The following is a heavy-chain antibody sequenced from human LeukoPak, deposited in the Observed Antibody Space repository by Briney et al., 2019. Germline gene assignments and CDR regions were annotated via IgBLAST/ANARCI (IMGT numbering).Heavy chain of an antibody. CDR2: ISAGGVSLFSGSGSAT. CDR1: GFTFSSYA. Sequence: GGSLRLSCAASGFTFSSYAMSWVRQAPGKGLQWVSVISAGGVSLFSGSGSATYYADSVEGRFTISRDNSKNTLYLQMNSLRAEDTAVYYCAKTRPLDSSSWSHGDYWGQGTLVTVSS. V-gene: IGHV3-23*01. D-gene: IGHD6-13*01. CDR3: AKTRPLDSSSWSHGDY. J-gene: IGHJ4*02.